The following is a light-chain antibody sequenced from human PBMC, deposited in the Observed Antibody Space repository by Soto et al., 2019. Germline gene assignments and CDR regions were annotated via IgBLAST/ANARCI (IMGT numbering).Light chain of an antibody. CDR1: QSISRSF. CDR3: QQYGSSPPLT. V-gene: IGKV3-20*01. Sequence: EFVLTQSPGKLSLSPGERATLSCRASQSISRSFLAWYQQKPGQAPRLLIYGASSRGIGIPDRFSGSGSGTDFTLTISRLEPEDFAVYYCQQYGSSPPLTFGGGTKVEIK. CDR2: GAS. J-gene: IGKJ4*01.